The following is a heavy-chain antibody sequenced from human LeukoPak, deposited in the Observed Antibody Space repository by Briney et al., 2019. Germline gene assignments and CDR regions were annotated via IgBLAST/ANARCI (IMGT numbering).Heavy chain of an antibody. CDR2: INHSGST. CDR3: ARGKGIKRYWYFDL. D-gene: IGHD6-13*01. J-gene: IGHJ2*01. CDR1: GGSFSGYY. Sequence: SETLSLTCAVYGGSFSGYYWSWIRQPPGKGLEWIGEINHSGSTNYNPSLKSRVTISVDTSKNQFSLKLGSVTAADTAVYYCARGKGIKRYWYFDLWGRGTLVTVSS. V-gene: IGHV4-34*01.